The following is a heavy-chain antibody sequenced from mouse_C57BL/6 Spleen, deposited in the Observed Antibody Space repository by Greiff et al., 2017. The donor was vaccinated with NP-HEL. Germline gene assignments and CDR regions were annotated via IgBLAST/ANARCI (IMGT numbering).Heavy chain of an antibody. Sequence: EVQLQQSGPELVKPGASVKISCKASGYTFTDYYMNWVKQSHGKSLEWIGDINPNNGGTSYNQKFKGKATLTVDKSSSTAYMELRSLTSEDSAVYYCARHPHWYFDVWGTGTTVTVSS. CDR2: INPNNGGT. CDR1: GYTFTDYY. CDR3: ARHPHWYFDV. V-gene: IGHV1-26*01. J-gene: IGHJ1*03.